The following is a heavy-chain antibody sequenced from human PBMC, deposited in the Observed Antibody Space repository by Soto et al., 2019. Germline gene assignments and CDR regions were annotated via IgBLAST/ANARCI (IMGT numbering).Heavy chain of an antibody. Sequence: GGSLRLSCAASGFTFSSYAMSWVRQAPGKGLEWVSAISGSGGSTYYADSVKGRFTISRDNSKNTLYLQMNSLRAEDTAVHYCAKGVYDSSGYYVGYNWFDPWGRGTLVTVSS. CDR2: ISGSGGST. V-gene: IGHV3-23*01. CDR3: AKGVYDSSGYYVGYNWFDP. J-gene: IGHJ5*02. D-gene: IGHD3-22*01. CDR1: GFTFSSYA.